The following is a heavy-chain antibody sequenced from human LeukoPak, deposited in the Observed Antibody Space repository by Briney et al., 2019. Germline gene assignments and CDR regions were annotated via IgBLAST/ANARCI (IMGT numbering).Heavy chain of an antibody. CDR1: GASLSETS. Sequence: GASVKVSCKVSGASLSETSIHWVRQAPGQWLEWMGGFDPEDGESIFAQRFQGRLSMTEDTSTDTAYMELRSLSPEDTAVYYCATADKWEPLDYWGQGTLVTVSS. D-gene: IGHD1-26*01. V-gene: IGHV1-24*01. CDR3: ATADKWEPLDY. CDR2: FDPEDGES. J-gene: IGHJ4*02.